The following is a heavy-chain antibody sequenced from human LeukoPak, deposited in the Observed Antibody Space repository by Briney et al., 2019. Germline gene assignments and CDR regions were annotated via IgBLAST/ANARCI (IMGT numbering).Heavy chain of an antibody. CDR1: GGSISSYY. J-gene: IGHJ3*02. V-gene: IGHV4-59*01. Sequence: SETLSLTCTVSGGSISSYYWSWIRQPPGEGLEWIGYIYYSGSTNYNPSLKSRVTISVDTSKNQFSLKLSSVTAADTAVYYCARDGYNQGAFDIWGQGTMVTVSS. D-gene: IGHD5-24*01. CDR2: IYYSGST. CDR3: ARDGYNQGAFDI.